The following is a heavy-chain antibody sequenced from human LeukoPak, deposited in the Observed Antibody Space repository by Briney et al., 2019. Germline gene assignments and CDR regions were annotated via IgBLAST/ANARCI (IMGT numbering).Heavy chain of an antibody. Sequence: ASVKVSCKASGYTFTSYGISWVRQAPGQGLEWMGWISAYNGNTNYAQKLQGRVTMTTDTSTSTVYMELSSLRSEDTAVYYCARLAVAQTGLFDYWGQGTLVTVSS. D-gene: IGHD6-19*01. V-gene: IGHV1-18*01. CDR3: ARLAVAQTGLFDY. CDR2: ISAYNGNT. CDR1: GYTFTSYG. J-gene: IGHJ4*02.